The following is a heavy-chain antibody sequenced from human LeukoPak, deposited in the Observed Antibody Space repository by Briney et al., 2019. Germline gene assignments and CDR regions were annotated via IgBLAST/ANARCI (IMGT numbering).Heavy chain of an antibody. CDR1: SGSIFRSNW. V-gene: IGHV4-4*02. Sequence: PSETLSLTCAVSSGSIFRSNWWSWVRQPPGKGLEWIGQIFHSGSTSYSPSLKSRVTISVDKSKNQFSLRLTSVTAADTAVYYCARQNIVATITLWFDPWGQGTLVTVSS. CDR3: ARQNIVATITLWFDP. D-gene: IGHD5-12*01. J-gene: IGHJ5*02. CDR2: IFHSGST.